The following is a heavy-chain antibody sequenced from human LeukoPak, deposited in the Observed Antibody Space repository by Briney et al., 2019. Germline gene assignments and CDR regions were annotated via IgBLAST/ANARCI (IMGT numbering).Heavy chain of an antibody. CDR1: GFTFTSYW. CDR2: IKQDGSKK. J-gene: IGHJ4*02. Sequence: EGSLRLSCAASGFTFTSYWMSWVRQAPGKGLEWVANIKQDGSKKYYVDSVKGRFTISRDNAKNSLYLQMNSLRAEDTAVYYCARRRYYYDSSGYYYQTYYFDYWGQGTLVTVSS. V-gene: IGHV3-7*01. D-gene: IGHD3-22*01. CDR3: ARRRYYYDSSGYYYQTYYFDY.